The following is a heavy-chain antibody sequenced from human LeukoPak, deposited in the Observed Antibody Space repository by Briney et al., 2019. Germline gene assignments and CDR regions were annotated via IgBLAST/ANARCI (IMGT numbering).Heavy chain of an antibody. V-gene: IGHV3-23*01. CDR1: GFTFSSYG. J-gene: IGHJ5*02. Sequence: GGSLRLSCAASGFTFSSYGMHWVRQAPGKGLEWVSAISGSGGSTYYADSVKGRFTISRDNSKNTLYLQMNSLRAEDTAVYYCAKRGYSGYDYGWFGPWGQGTLVTVSS. CDR3: AKRGYSGYDYGWFGP. CDR2: ISGSGGST. D-gene: IGHD5-12*01.